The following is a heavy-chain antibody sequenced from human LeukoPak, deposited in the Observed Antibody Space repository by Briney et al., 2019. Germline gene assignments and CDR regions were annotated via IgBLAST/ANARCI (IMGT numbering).Heavy chain of an antibody. CDR2: ISSSSSYI. V-gene: IGHV3-21*01. D-gene: IGHD1-26*01. Sequence: GGSLRLSCAASGFTFSSYGMNWVRQAPGKGLEWVSFISSSSSYIYYADSVKGRFTISRDNAKNSLYLQMNSLRAEDTAVYYCARDPYSGTYGDTYYYYMDVWGKGTTVTISS. J-gene: IGHJ6*03. CDR1: GFTFSSYG. CDR3: ARDPYSGTYGDTYYYYMDV.